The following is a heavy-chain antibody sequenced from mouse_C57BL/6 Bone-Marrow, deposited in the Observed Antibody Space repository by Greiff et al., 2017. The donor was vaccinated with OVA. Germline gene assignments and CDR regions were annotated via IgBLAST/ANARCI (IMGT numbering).Heavy chain of an antibody. CDR2: IDPSDSYT. CDR1: GYTFTSYW. D-gene: IGHD1-1*01. V-gene: IGHV1-69*01. J-gene: IGHJ1*03. Sequence: QVQLQQSGAELVMPGASVKLSCKASGYTFTSYWMHWVKQRPGQGLEWIGEIDPSDSYTNYNQKFKGKSTLTVDKSSSTAYMQLSSLTSEDSAVYYCARSRGSSYVNWYFDVWGTGTTVTVSS. CDR3: ARSRGSSYVNWYFDV.